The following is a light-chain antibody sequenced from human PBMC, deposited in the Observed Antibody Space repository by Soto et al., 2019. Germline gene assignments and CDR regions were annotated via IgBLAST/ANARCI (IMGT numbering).Light chain of an antibody. CDR1: RGISTW. Sequence: DIQMTQSPLSVSASVGDRVTIGCRAGRGISTWLAGYQQKPGKAPKLLIYAASSLQTGVPSRFSGSGSGTDFTLTISSLQPEDTATYFCQQAYGFAFTFGPGTKLEIE. CDR3: QQAYGFAFT. CDR2: AAS. J-gene: IGKJ3*01. V-gene: IGKV1-12*01.